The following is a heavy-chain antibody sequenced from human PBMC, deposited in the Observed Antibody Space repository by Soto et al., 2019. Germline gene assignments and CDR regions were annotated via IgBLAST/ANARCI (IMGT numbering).Heavy chain of an antibody. J-gene: IGHJ4*02. Sequence: GGSLRLSCAASGFTFSSYGMHWVRQAPGKGLEWVAVISYDGSNKYYADSVKGRFTISRDNSKNTLYLQMNSLRAEDTAVYYCAKDYYDSSGRFDYCGQGTLVTVSS. CDR3: AKDYYDSSGRFDY. D-gene: IGHD3-22*01. CDR2: ISYDGSNK. V-gene: IGHV3-30*18. CDR1: GFTFSSYG.